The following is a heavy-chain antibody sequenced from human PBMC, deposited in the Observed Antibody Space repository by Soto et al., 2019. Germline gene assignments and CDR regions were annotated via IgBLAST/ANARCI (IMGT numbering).Heavy chain of an antibody. CDR2: IYHGGSS. V-gene: IGHV4-59*01. CDR1: GCAISTYY. Sequence: XETLSLTCSVSGCAISTYYWSWIRQFPGQGLEWIGYIYHGGSSQYNPSLTSRVTISVDTSKNQLSLRLSSVTAADTAVYYCARSYGSGSYYDYYYGMDVWGQGTTVTVSS. J-gene: IGHJ6*02. CDR3: ARSYGSGSYYDYYYGMDV. D-gene: IGHD3-10*01.